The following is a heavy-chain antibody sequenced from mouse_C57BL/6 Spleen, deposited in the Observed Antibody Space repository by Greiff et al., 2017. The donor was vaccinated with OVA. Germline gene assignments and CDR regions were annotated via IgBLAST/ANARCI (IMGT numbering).Heavy chain of an antibody. V-gene: IGHV1-19*01. CDR1: GYTFTDYY. CDR3: ARGLETSYFDY. J-gene: IGHJ2*01. Sequence: VQLQQSGPVLVKPGASVKMSCKASGYTFTDYYMNWVKQSHGKSLEWIGVINPYNGGTSYNQKFKGKATLTVDKTSSTAYMELNSLTSEDAAVYYCARGLETSYFDYWGQGTTLTVSS. D-gene: IGHD3-3*01. CDR2: INPYNGGT.